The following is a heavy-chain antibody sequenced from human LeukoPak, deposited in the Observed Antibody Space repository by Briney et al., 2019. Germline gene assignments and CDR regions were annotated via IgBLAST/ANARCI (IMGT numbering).Heavy chain of an antibody. CDR1: GLNLDAYA. CDR2: ISGDGTIT. Sequence: QPGGSLRHSCAASGLNLDAYAMHWVRQAPGKGLEWVSLISGDGTITYYADSVKGRFTISRDNSKNSLFLEMNSLRSEDTALYYCAKDTPLFYHYYGIDVWGQGTTVTVSS. V-gene: IGHV3-43*02. J-gene: IGHJ6*02. CDR3: AKDTPLFYHYYGIDV.